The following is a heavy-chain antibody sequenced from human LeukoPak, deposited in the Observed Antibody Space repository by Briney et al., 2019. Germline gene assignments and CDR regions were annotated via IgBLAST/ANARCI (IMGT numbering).Heavy chain of an antibody. V-gene: IGHV1-46*01. D-gene: IGHD7-27*01. CDR2: INPSGGST. Sequence: GASVKVSCKASGYTFTSYYMHWVRQAPGQGLEWMGIINPSGGSTSYAQKFQGRVTMTRDTSINTAYMELSSLRSEDTAVYYCASNPPRTGDFNYWGQGALVTVSS. CDR1: GYTFTSYY. J-gene: IGHJ4*02. CDR3: ASNPPRTGDFNY.